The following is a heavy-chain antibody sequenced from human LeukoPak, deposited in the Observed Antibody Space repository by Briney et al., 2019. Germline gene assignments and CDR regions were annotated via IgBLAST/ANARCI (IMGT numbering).Heavy chain of an antibody. J-gene: IGHJ6*04. CDR3: ARDGYYYYGMDV. CDR2: IYYSGST. V-gene: IGHV4-30-4*01. Sequence: SQTLSLTFTVSGGSISSGDYYWSWIRQPPGKGLEWIGYIYYSGSTYYNPSLKSRVTISVDTSKNQFSLKLSSVTAADAAVYYCARDGYYYYGMDVWGKGTTVTVSS. CDR1: GGSISSGDYY.